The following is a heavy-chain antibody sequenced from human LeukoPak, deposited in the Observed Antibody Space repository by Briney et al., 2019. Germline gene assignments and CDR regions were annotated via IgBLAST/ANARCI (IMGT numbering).Heavy chain of an antibody. D-gene: IGHD2-2*01. CDR3: AREGYCGGSSCHFDY. CDR1: GFTFSTYW. CDR2: IKEDGSEK. J-gene: IGHJ4*02. V-gene: IGHV3-7*01. Sequence: PGGSLRLSCAASGFTFSTYWMSWVRQAPGKGLEWVANIKEDGSEKYYVDSVKGRFTISRDNAKNSLYLQMNSLRAEDTAVYYCAREGYCGGSSCHFDYWGQGTLLTVSS.